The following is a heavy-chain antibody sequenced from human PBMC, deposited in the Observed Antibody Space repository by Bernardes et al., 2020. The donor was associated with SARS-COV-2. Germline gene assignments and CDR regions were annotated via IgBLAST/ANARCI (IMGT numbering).Heavy chain of an antibody. V-gene: IGHV3-33*01. CDR2: IWYDGSNK. Sequence: GGSLRLSCAASGFTFSKFGMHWVRQAPGKGLEWLAVIWYDGSNKYYADSVKGRFTISRDNSRDALYLQMNSLRAEDTAVYYCARSVGVTTIDSWGQGNLVTVSS. J-gene: IGHJ5*02. D-gene: IGHD5-12*01. CDR1: GFTFSKFG. CDR3: ARSVGVTTIDS.